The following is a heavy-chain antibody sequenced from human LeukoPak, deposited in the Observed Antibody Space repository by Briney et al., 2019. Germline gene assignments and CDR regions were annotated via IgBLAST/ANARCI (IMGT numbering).Heavy chain of an antibody. CDR2: TYYRSKWFS. J-gene: IGHJ4*02. Sequence: HSQTLSLTCAISGDSVFSNSAAWNWIRQSPSRGLEWLGRTYYRSKWFSYYAASVRSRITINPDTSKNQFSLQLKSVTPEDTAVYYCARMVGLVSDYWGQGTRVTVSS. CDR3: ARMVGLVSDY. V-gene: IGHV6-1*01. CDR1: GDSVFSNSAA. D-gene: IGHD3-10*01.